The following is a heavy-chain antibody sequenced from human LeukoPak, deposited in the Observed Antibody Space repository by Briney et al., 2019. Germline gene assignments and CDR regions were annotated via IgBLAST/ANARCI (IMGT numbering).Heavy chain of an antibody. Sequence: SETLSLTCAVSGGSFSGYHCSWIRQTPGKRLEWVGGMHPYGTTHYNPSLKSRVTMSLNSSKDQFSLRLSSVTAADTAVYYCTRGLDHAKMGYWGQGTLVTVSS. J-gene: IGHJ4*02. D-gene: IGHD1-1*01. CDR3: TRGLDHAKMGY. V-gene: IGHV4-34*01. CDR1: GGSFSGYH. CDR2: MHPYGTT.